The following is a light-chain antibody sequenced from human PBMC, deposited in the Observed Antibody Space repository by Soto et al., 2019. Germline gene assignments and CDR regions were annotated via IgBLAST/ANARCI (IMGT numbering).Light chain of an antibody. CDR1: LSVTSNF. J-gene: IGKJ1*01. Sequence: EIVLTQSPGTLSLSPGERATLSCRASLSVTSNFLAWYQQKPGQAPRLLLYDASNRATGIPDRFSGSGSGTDFSITISRLEPEDFAVYYCQQYGSSAWTFGQGTKVEI. V-gene: IGKV3-20*01. CDR2: DAS. CDR3: QQYGSSAWT.